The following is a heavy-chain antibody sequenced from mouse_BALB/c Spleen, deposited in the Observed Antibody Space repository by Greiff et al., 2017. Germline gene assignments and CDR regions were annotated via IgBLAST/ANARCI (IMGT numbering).Heavy chain of an antibody. CDR1: GYTFTDYA. CDR3: ARSEGIYDDYYAMDY. Sequence: QVHVKQSGPELVRPGVSVKISCKGSGYTFTDYAMHWVKQSHAKSLEWIGVISTYYGNTNYNQKFKGKATMTVDKSSSTAYMELARLTSEDSAIYYCARSEGIYDDYYAMDYWGQGTSVTVSS. D-gene: IGHD2-12*01. J-gene: IGHJ4*01. CDR2: ISTYYGNT. V-gene: IGHV1-67*01.